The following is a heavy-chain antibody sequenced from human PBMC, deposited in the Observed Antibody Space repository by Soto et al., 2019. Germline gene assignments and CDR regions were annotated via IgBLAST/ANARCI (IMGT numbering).Heavy chain of an antibody. CDR3: AKKVPAALRLYYFFGLDV. CDR2: ISQSGTT. D-gene: IGHD2-15*01. Sequence: VSGASISSDNRWTWVRQPPGEGLEWIGEISQSGTTKYNPSLASRVTISVDKSKNQFSLRLTSMTAADTAVYYCAKKVPAALRLYYFFGLDVWRQGTTVTVSS. J-gene: IGHJ6*02. CDR1: GASISSDNR. V-gene: IGHV4-4*02.